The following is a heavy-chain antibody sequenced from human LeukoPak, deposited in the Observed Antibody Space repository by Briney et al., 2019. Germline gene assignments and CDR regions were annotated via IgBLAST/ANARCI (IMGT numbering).Heavy chain of an antibody. CDR1: GGSISSSSYY. J-gene: IGHJ6*02. CDR2: IYYSGST. CDR3: ARHIDYDILTGYSDYGMDV. D-gene: IGHD3-9*01. V-gene: IGHV4-39*01. Sequence: PSETLPLTCTVSGGSISSSSYYWGWIRQPPGKGLEWIGSIYYSGSTYYNPSLESRVTISVDTSKSQFSLKLSSVTAADTAVYYCARHIDYDILTGYSDYGMDVWGQGTTVTVSS.